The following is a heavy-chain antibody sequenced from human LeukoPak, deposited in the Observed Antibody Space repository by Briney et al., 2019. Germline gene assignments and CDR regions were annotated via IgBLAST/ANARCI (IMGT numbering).Heavy chain of an antibody. CDR2: IYYSGRT. CDR1: GDSVSRSDSY. V-gene: IGHV4-39*01. D-gene: IGHD3-22*01. CDR3: ARRRYYDSSGYLE. Sequence: SETLSLTCTIFGDSVSRSDSYWDWSRPPPGKGLEWIGTIYYSGRTYYSPSLKSRVTLSIDMSNNQFSLILSSVTAADTALYFCARRRYYDSSGYLEWGQGTLVTVSS. J-gene: IGHJ1*01.